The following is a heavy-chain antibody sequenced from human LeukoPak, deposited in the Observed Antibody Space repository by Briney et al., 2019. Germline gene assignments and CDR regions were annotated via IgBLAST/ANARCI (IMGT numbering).Heavy chain of an antibody. V-gene: IGHV1-3*01. CDR1: GYTFTSYP. J-gene: IGHJ4*02. D-gene: IGHD2-21*01. CDR3: AGEGERVSRGGERIASNMWSSGFGD. CDR2: INASNGDT. Sequence: ASVKLSCKASGYTFTSYPIHWVRQAPGQRLEWMGWINASNGDTKYSQKFQGRVTITRDTSASAPHMELNSLRSEDTAVYYCAGEGERVSRGGERIASNMWSSGFGDWGQGSMVTVSS.